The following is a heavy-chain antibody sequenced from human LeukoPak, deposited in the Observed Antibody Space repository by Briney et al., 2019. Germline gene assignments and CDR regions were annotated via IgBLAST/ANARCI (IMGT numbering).Heavy chain of an antibody. CDR2: ISISGTKT. CDR3: AKVATNYGGNYFDY. D-gene: IGHD3-10*01. Sequence: PGGSLRLSCAASEFDFSTHAMTWVRQAPGKGLEWVSAISISGTKTYYADSVKGRFTISRDNSKNTLYLQMNSLRAEDTAVYYCAKVATNYGGNYFDYWGQGTLVTVSS. CDR1: EFDFSTHA. V-gene: IGHV3-23*01. J-gene: IGHJ4*02.